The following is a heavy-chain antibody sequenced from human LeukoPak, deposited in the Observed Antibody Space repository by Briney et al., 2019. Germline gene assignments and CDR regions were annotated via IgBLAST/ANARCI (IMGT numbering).Heavy chain of an antibody. J-gene: IGHJ4*02. CDR3: AKVGDWLGRYFDY. D-gene: IGHD3-9*01. CDR1: GFTFGSYA. V-gene: IGHV3-9*01. CDR2: ISWNSGSI. Sequence: GGSLRLSCAASGFTFGSYAMHWVRQAPGKGLEWVSGISWNSGSIGYADSVKGRFTISRDNAKNSLYLQMNSLRAEDTALYYCAKVGDWLGRYFDYWGQGTLVTVSS.